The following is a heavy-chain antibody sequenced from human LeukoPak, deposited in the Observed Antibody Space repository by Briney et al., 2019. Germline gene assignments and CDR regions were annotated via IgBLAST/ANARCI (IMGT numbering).Heavy chain of an antibody. Sequence: SVKVSCKASGGTFSSYAISWARQAPGQGLEWMGRIIPIFGTANYAQKFQGRVTITTDESTSTAYMELSSLRSEDTAVYYCARDYGSGYPFDYWGQGTLVTVSS. CDR1: GGTFSSYA. D-gene: IGHD3-22*01. J-gene: IGHJ4*02. CDR3: ARDYGSGYPFDY. CDR2: IIPIFGTA. V-gene: IGHV1-69*05.